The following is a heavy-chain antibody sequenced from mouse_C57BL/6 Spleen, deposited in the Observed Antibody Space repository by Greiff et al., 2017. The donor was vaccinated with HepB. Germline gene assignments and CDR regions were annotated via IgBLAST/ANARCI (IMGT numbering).Heavy chain of an antibody. D-gene: IGHD1-1*01. CDR1: GYTFTDHT. V-gene: IGHV1-78*01. Sequence: SDAELVKPGASVKISCKVSGYTFTDHTIHWMKQRPEQGLEWIGYIYPRDGSTKYNEKFKGKATLTADNSSSTTYMQLNSLTSEDSAVYFRARDYYGSSDFDYWGQGTTLTVSS. CDR3: ARDYYGSSDFDY. J-gene: IGHJ2*01. CDR2: IYPRDGST.